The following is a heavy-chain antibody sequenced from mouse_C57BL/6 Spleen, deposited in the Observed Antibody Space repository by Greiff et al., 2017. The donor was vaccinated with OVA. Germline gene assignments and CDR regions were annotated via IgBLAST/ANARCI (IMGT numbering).Heavy chain of an antibody. D-gene: IGHD2-5*01. V-gene: IGHV1-81*01. Sequence: VQLQQSGAELARPGASVKLSCKASGYTFTSYGISWVKQRTGQGLEWIGEIYPRSGNTYYNEKFKGKATLTADKSSSTAYMELRSLTSEDSAVYFCARSLGSNYEGYWYFDVWGTGTTVTVSS. CDR2: IYPRSGNT. CDR3: ARSLGSNYEGYWYFDV. CDR1: GYTFTSYG. J-gene: IGHJ1*03.